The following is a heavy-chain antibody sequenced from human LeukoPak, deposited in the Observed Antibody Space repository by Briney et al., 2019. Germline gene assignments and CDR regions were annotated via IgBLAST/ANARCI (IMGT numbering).Heavy chain of an antibody. Sequence: SETLSLTCSVSGGSISSSLYHWGWLRQPPGKGLEWIGNVFHSGNTYSSPSLQSRVTFSVDTSKNQFSLKLTSVTATDTAVYYCARQIVGTSWNYYYSYIDVWGKGTSVSVSS. J-gene: IGHJ6*03. CDR2: VFHSGNT. V-gene: IGHV4-39*01. D-gene: IGHD1-1*01. CDR1: GGSISSSLYH. CDR3: ARQIVGTSWNYYYSYIDV.